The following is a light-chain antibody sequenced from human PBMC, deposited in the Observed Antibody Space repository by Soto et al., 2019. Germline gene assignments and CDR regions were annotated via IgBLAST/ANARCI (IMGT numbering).Light chain of an antibody. CDR2: DAS. J-gene: IGKJ3*01. Sequence: DIQLTQSPSFLSASVGDRVTITCRASQTVSSYLVWYQQKPGKAPKVLITDASTLQSGVPSRFSGSGFGTEFTLTIRGLRPEDVATYYCQQLNNFVTFGPGTKVNI. V-gene: IGKV1-9*01. CDR3: QQLNNFVT. CDR1: QTVSSY.